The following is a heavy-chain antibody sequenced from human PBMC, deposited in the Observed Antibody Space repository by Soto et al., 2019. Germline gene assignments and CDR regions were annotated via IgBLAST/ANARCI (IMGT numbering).Heavy chain of an antibody. CDR2: IKQDGSEK. V-gene: IGHV3-7*05. J-gene: IGHJ3*02. CDR3: AREDIVLMVYAIRAFDI. CDR1: GFTFSSYW. D-gene: IGHD2-8*01. Sequence: GGSLRLSCAASGFTFSSYWMSWVLQAPGKGLEWVANIKQDGSEKYYVDSVKGRFTISRDNAKNSLYLQMNSLRAEDTAVYYCAREDIVLMVYAIRAFDIWGQGTMVTVSS.